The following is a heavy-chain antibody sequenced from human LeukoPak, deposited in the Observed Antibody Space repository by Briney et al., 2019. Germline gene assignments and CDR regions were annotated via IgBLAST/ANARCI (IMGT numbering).Heavy chain of an antibody. CDR3: ARGGNCRGGSCYSDRGWFDP. CDR2: INPSGDPT. CDR1: GYTFTSYY. J-gene: IGHJ5*02. V-gene: IGHV1-46*01. Sequence: ASVKVSCTASGYTFTSYYMHWVRQAPGQGLEWVGIINPSGDPTTYAQKFQGRVTMTSDMSTSTVYMELSSLRSEDTAVYYCARGGNCRGGSCYSDRGWFDPWGQGTLVTVSS. D-gene: IGHD2-15*01.